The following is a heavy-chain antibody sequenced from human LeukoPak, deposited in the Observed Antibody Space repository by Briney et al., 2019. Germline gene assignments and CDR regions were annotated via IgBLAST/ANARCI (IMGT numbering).Heavy chain of an antibody. D-gene: IGHD6-19*01. J-gene: IGHJ4*02. CDR2: ISGDGGAT. CDR3: AKDMAYSSGWYGIDY. CDR1: GFTFDDYA. Sequence: GGSLRLSCAASGFTFDDYAMHWVRQAPGKGLEWVSLISGDGGATHYAVSVKGRFTISRDNSKNSLYLQMNSLRTEDTAFYYCAKDMAYSSGWYGIDYWGQGTLVTVSS. V-gene: IGHV3-43*02.